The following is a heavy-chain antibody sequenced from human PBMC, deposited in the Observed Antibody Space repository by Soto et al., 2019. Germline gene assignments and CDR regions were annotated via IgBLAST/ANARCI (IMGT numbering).Heavy chain of an antibody. CDR3: ARVDSSGWFDP. J-gene: IGHJ5*02. CDR2: ISYDGSNK. CDR1: GFTFSSYA. Sequence: QVQLVESGGGVVQPGRSLRLSCAASGFTFSSYAMHWVRQAPGKGLEWVAVISYDGSNKYYADSVKGRFTISRDNSKNTLYLQMNSLRAEDTAVYYCARVDSSGWFDPWGQGTLVTVSS. V-gene: IGHV3-30-3*01. D-gene: IGHD6-19*01.